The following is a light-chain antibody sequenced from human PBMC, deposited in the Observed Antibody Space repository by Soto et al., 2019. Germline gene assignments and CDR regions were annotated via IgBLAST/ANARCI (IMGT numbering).Light chain of an antibody. J-gene: IGLJ1*01. V-gene: IGLV2-14*01. CDR1: SSDVGGYNY. CDR3: SSYTSSSTHDV. Sequence: QSALTQPASVSGSPGQSITISCTGTSSDVGGYNYVSWYQQHPGKAPKLIICDVSNRPSGVSNRFSGSKSGNTASLTISGLQPEDEAEYYCSSYTSSSTHDVFGTGTKLTVL. CDR2: DVS.